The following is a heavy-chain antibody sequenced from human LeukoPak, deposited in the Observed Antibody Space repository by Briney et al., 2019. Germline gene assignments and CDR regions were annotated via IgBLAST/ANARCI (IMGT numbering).Heavy chain of an antibody. CDR3: ARASYCSDGSCYSDY. J-gene: IGHJ4*02. CDR1: GYTFTSYS. D-gene: IGHD2-15*01. V-gene: IGHV1-18*01. CDR2: MSAYNGNT. Sequence: ASVKVSCKASGYTFTSYSVSWVRQAPGQGPEWMGWMSAYNGNTIYAQKVKGRVTMTTDTSTSTAYMELRSLKSDDTAVYYCARASYCSDGSCYSDYWGQGTLVTVSS.